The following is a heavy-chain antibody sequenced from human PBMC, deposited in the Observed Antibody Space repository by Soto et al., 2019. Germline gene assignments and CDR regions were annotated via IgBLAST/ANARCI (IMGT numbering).Heavy chain of an antibody. J-gene: IGHJ5*02. CDR1: GGSISSYY. V-gene: IGHV4-59*01. Sequence: SETLSLTCTVSGGSISSYYWSWIRQPPGKGLEWIGYIYYSGSTNYNPSLKSRVTISVDTSTNQVSLKLSSVTAADTAVYYCARASGCSGGSCAFDPWGQGTLVTVSS. D-gene: IGHD2-15*01. CDR3: ARASGCSGGSCAFDP. CDR2: IYYSGST.